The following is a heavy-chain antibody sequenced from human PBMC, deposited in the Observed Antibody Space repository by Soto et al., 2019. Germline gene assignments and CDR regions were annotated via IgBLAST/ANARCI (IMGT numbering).Heavy chain of an antibody. CDR2: VDASGNT. CDR3: ARDVGGSVVPHWFDP. D-gene: IGHD3-22*01. Sequence: QVQLQESGPGLVKASETLSLSCTVSGHSISADYWSWIRQPAGKRLEWIGRVDASGNTNYNPSLKSRVTLSVDTSKNQFVLKVRSVTAAETAMYFCARDVGGSVVPHWFDPWGQGALVTVSS. J-gene: IGHJ5*02. CDR1: GHSISADY. V-gene: IGHV4-4*07.